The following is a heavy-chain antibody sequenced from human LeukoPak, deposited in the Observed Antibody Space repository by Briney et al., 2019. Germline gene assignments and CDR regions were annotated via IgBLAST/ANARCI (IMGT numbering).Heavy chain of an antibody. V-gene: IGHV3-66*02. J-gene: IGHJ4*02. CDR2: IYSGGST. CDR3: ARGASGTYYFGY. D-gene: IGHD1-26*01. CDR1: GFTVSSNY. Sequence: GGSLRLSCAASGFTVSSNYMTWVRQAPGKGLDLVSVIYSGGSTYYADSVKGRFTISRDNSKNTLFLQMNSLRPEDTAVYYCARGASGTYYFGYWGRGTLVTVSS.